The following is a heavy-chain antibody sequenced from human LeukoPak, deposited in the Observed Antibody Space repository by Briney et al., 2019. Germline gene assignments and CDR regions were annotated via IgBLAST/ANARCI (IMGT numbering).Heavy chain of an antibody. CDR1: GFTFSNNA. J-gene: IGHJ4*02. CDR3: AKAPVTTCRGAYCYPFDY. V-gene: IGHV3-23*01. D-gene: IGHD2-21*01. Sequence: GGSLRLSCAASGFTFSNNAMHWVRQAPGKGLEWVSAISDSGNTYHADSVKGRFTISRDSSKNTLFLQMNRLRPEDAAVYYCAKAPVTTCRGAYCYPFDYWGQGTLVTVSS. CDR2: ISDSGNT.